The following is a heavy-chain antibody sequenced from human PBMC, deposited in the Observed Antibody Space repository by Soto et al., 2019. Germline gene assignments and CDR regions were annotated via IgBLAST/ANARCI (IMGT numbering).Heavy chain of an antibody. CDR1: GYTFTSYD. Sequence: ASVKVSCKASGYTFTSYDINWVRQATGQVLEWMGWMNPNSGNTGYAQKFQGRVTMTRNTSISTAYMELSSLRSEDTAVYYCARGPDRTIFGVVTPDYWGQGTLVTVSS. D-gene: IGHD3-3*01. CDR2: MNPNSGNT. V-gene: IGHV1-8*01. J-gene: IGHJ4*02. CDR3: ARGPDRTIFGVVTPDY.